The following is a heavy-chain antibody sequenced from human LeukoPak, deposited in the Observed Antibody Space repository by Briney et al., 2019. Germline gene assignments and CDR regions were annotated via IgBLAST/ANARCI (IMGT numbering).Heavy chain of an antibody. CDR2: IWYNGNNK. CDR3: AKDTDGYNLSVDF. V-gene: IGHV3-33*06. D-gene: IGHD5-24*01. Sequence: GGSLRLSCAVSGFSFTNFWMSWVRQAPGKGLEWVAVIWYNGNNKYYADSVKGRFTISRDNSENTLYLQMNSLRAEDTAVYYCAKDTDGYNLSVDFWGQGTPVTVSS. J-gene: IGHJ4*02. CDR1: GFSFTNFW.